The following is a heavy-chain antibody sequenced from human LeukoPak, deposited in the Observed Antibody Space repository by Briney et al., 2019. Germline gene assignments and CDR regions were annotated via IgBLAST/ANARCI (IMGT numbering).Heavy chain of an antibody. Sequence: GTSLRLSCAASGFSFSTYSIHWVRQAPGKGLEWVTVISFDGNNKYYADSVRGRFTISRDNSKNTVYLQMNSLRTEDTAIYYRAKDRAPGGNYYDFSDWGQGTLVTVSS. J-gene: IGHJ4*02. V-gene: IGHV3-30-3*01. D-gene: IGHD1-26*01. CDR2: ISFDGNNK. CDR1: GFSFSTYS. CDR3: AKDRAPGGNYYDFSD.